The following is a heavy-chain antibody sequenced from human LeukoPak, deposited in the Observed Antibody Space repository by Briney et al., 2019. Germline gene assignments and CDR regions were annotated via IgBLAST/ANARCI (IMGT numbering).Heavy chain of an antibody. D-gene: IGHD1-26*01. Sequence: SQTLSLTCAISGDSVSSNSAAWNWIRQSPSRGLEWLGRTYYRSKWYNDYAVSVKSRITINPDTSKNQFSLQLNSVTPEDTAVYYCARDQPDSGSYVPYYYYYGMDVWGQGTTVTVSS. CDR1: GDSVSSNSAA. CDR2: TYYRSKWYN. V-gene: IGHV6-1*01. J-gene: IGHJ6*02. CDR3: ARDQPDSGSYVPYYYYYGMDV.